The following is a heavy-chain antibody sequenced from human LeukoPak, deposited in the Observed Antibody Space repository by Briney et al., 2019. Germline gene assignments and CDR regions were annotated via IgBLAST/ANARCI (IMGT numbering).Heavy chain of an antibody. V-gene: IGHV3-30-3*01. D-gene: IGHD3-22*01. CDR2: ISYDGSNK. CDR1: GFTFSSYA. CDR3: ARDLGPTYYYDSSGYYPTPLENYYYYYGMDV. J-gene: IGHJ6*02. Sequence: PGGSLRLSCAASGFTFSSYAMHWVRRAPGKGLEWVAVISYDGSNKYYADSVKGRFTISRDNSKNTLYLQMNSLRAEDTAVYYCARDLGPTYYYDSSGYYPTPLENYYYYYGMDVWGQGTTVTVSS.